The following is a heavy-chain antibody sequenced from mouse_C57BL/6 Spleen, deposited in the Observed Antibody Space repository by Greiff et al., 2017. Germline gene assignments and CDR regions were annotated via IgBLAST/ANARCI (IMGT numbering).Heavy chain of an antibody. CDR3: ARPHYYGSSYFDY. Sequence: VKLMESGAELVKPGASVKISCKASGYAFSSYWMNWVKQRPGKGLEWIGQIYPGDGDTNYNGKFKGKATLTADKSSSTAYMQLSSLTSEDSAVYFCARPHYYGSSYFDYWGQGTTLTVSS. J-gene: IGHJ2*01. CDR1: GYAFSSYW. CDR2: IYPGDGDT. D-gene: IGHD1-1*01. V-gene: IGHV1-80*01.